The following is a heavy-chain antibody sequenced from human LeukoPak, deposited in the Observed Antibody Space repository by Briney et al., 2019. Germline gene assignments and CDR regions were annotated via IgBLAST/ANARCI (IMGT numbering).Heavy chain of an antibody. V-gene: IGHV3-30*02. Sequence: PGGSLRLSCAASGFTFRTYGMHWVRQAPGKGLQWVAFIRDDGSTKYYADSVKGRFTISRDNARNSLFLQMNSLRAEDTAVYYCARRVPSQVVTDYFDYWGQGTLVTVSS. J-gene: IGHJ4*02. D-gene: IGHD3-22*01. CDR3: ARRVPSQVVTDYFDY. CDR1: GFTFRTYG. CDR2: IRDDGSTK.